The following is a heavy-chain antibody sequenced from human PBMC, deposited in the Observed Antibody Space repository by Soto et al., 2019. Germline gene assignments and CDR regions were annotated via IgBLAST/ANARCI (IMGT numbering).Heavy chain of an antibody. D-gene: IGHD1-1*01. Sequence: QVQLQQSGPGLLKPSETLSLTCTVSGGSISSPSYNWGWVRQPPGKGPEWIGSVFYGGRTHSSPSLESRLSISVDTARSQVALILTSVTAADTAVYYCATVASTHFDSWGQGALVVVSS. CDR3: ATVASTHFDS. V-gene: IGHV4-39*01. CDR2: VFYGGRT. CDR1: GGSISSPSYN. J-gene: IGHJ4*02.